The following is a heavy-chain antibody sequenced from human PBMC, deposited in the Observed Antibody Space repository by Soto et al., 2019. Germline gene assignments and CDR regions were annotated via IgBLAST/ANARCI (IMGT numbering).Heavy chain of an antibody. CDR3: ARHYCSGGSCYSYYYYGMDV. D-gene: IGHD2-15*01. CDR2: IYPGDSDT. J-gene: IGHJ6*02. Sequence: PGESLKISCKGSGYSFTSYWIGWVRQMPRKGLEWMGIIYPGDSDTRYSPSFQGQVTISADKSISTAYLQWSSLKASDTAMYYCARHYCSGGSCYSYYYYGMDVWGQGTTVTVSS. CDR1: GYSFTSYW. V-gene: IGHV5-51*01.